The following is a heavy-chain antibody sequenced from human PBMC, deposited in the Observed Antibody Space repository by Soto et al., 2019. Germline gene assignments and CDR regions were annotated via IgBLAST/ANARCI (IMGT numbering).Heavy chain of an antibody. Sequence: QVQLVQSGAEVKKPGASVKVSCKTSGYPFTSYGINWVRQAPGQGPEWMGWISAYDDKTIYSQKFHGRVTLTADTSTPTAYMALRGLIFDDTPLSYCARDRLIAVTGLLRNWGQGTLVTVSS. J-gene: IGHJ4*02. CDR3: ARDRLIAVTGLLRN. D-gene: IGHD6-19*01. CDR2: ISAYDDKT. V-gene: IGHV1-18*01. CDR1: GYPFTSYG.